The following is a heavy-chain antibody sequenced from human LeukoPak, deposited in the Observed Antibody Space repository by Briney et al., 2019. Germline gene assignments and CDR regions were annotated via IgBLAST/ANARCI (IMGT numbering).Heavy chain of an antibody. J-gene: IGHJ4*02. D-gene: IGHD2-2*01. CDR2: IYSDGST. V-gene: IGHV3-53*01. CDR3: ARGRYCSSTSCYWIDY. Sequence: GGSLRLSCAASGFTVSSNYMSWVRQAPGMGLEWVSVIYSDGSTYYADSVKGRFTISRDNSKNTLYLQMNSLRAEDTAVYYCARGRYCSSTSCYWIDYWGQGTLVTVSS. CDR1: GFTVSSNY.